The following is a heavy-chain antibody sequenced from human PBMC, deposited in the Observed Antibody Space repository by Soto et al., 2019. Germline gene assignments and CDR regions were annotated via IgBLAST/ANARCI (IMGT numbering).Heavy chain of an antibody. CDR2: INWNGGST. CDR3: ARGRRYCSGGSCLLFDY. D-gene: IGHD2-15*01. J-gene: IGHJ4*02. V-gene: IGHV3-20*04. CDR1: GFTFDDYG. Sequence: GGSLRLSCAASGFTFDDYGMSWVRQAPGKGLEWVSGINWNGGSTGYADSVKGRFTISRDNAKNSLYLQMNSLRAEDTALYYCARGRRYCSGGSCLLFDYWGQGTLVTVSS.